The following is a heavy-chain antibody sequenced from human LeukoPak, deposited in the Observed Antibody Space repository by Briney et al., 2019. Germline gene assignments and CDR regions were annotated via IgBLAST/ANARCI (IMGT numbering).Heavy chain of an antibody. Sequence: ASVKVPCKVSGYTLTELSMHWVRQAPGKGLEWMGGFDPEDGETIYAQKFQGRVTMTEDTSTDTAYMELSGLRSEDTAVYYCATKPEMVRGVISGYWGQGTLVTVSS. J-gene: IGHJ4*02. D-gene: IGHD3-10*01. CDR2: FDPEDGET. V-gene: IGHV1-24*01. CDR3: ATKPEMVRGVISGY. CDR1: GYTLTELS.